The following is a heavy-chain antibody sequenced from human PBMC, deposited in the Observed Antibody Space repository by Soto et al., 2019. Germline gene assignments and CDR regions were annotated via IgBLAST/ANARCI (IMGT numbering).Heavy chain of an antibody. V-gene: IGHV4-59*01. CDR3: ARAPSGRTDFDY. J-gene: IGHJ4*02. D-gene: IGHD1-26*01. Sequence: SETLSLTCSVSGGSMSGYYWTWIRQPPGKALEWIGYIYYSGSTNYNPSLKSRVSISIGTSKSQFSLRLTSVTAADTAVYYCARAPSGRTDFDYWGQGTLVTVSS. CDR1: GGSMSGYY. CDR2: IYYSGST.